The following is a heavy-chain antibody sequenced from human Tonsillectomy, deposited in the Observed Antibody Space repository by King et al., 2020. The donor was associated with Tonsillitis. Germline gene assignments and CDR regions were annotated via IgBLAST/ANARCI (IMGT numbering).Heavy chain of an antibody. CDR3: ARGGTMVRGVIREGCMDV. V-gene: IGHV4-34*01. J-gene: IGHJ6*02. CDR1: GGSFSGYY. D-gene: IGHD3-10*01. CDR2: INHSGST. Sequence: VQLQQWGAGLLKPSGTLSLTCAVYGGSFSGYYWSWIRQPPGKGLEWIGEINHSGSTNYNPALKSRVTVSVDTSKNQFPLKLSSGTAADTAVYYCARGGTMVRGVIREGCMDVWGQGTTVTVSS.